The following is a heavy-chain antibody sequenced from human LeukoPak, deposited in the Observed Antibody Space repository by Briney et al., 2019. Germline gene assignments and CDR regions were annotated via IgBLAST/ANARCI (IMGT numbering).Heavy chain of an antibody. CDR3: ARRLIAAAGNDY. CDR1: GGSFSSYY. J-gene: IGHJ4*02. V-gene: IGHV4-39*01. D-gene: IGHD6-13*01. CDR2: IYYSGST. Sequence: SETLSLTCAVYGGSFSSYYWGWIRQPPGKGLEWIGSIYYSGSTYYNPSLKSRVTISVDTSKNQFSLKLSSVTAADTAVYYCARRLIAAAGNDYWGQGTLVTVSS.